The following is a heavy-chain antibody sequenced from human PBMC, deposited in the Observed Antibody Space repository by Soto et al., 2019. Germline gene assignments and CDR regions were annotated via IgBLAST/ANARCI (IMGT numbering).Heavy chain of an antibody. CDR1: GGTFSSYA. J-gene: IGHJ6*02. CDR3: ARAVLDFWSGLNYYYYMDV. V-gene: IGHV1-69*13. D-gene: IGHD3-3*01. CDR2: IMPIFGTA. Sequence: SVKVSCKASGGTFSSYAISWVRQAPGQGLEWMGGIMPIFGTANYAQKFQGRVTITADESTNTAYMELSSLRSEDTAVYYCARAVLDFWSGLNYYYYMDVWGQGTTVTVSS.